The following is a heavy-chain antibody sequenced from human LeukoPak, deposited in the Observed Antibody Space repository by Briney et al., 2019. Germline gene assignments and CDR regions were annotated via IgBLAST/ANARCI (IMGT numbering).Heavy chain of an antibody. J-gene: IGHJ4*02. CDR3: ARAVSGVVPGFDY. Sequence: SETLSLTCTVSGGSISSYYWSWIRQPPGKGLEWIGYIYYSGSTNYNPSLKSRVTISVDTSKNQFSLKLSSVTAAGTAVYYCARAVSGVVPGFDYWGQGTLVTVSS. CDR1: GGSISSYY. D-gene: IGHD2-2*01. CDR2: IYYSGST. V-gene: IGHV4-59*01.